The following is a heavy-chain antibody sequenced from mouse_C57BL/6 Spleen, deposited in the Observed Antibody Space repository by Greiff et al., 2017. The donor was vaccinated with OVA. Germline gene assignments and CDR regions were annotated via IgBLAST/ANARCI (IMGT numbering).Heavy chain of an antibody. Sequence: QVQLKESGAELVRPGASVTLSCKASGYTFTDYEMHWVKQTPVHGLEWIGALDPETGGTAYNQKFKGKAILTADKSSSTAYMELRSLTAEDSAVYYCTRALYGSSLFAYWGQGTLVTVSA. CDR1: GYTFTDYE. V-gene: IGHV1-15*01. J-gene: IGHJ3*01. CDR3: TRALYGSSLFAY. CDR2: LDPETGGT. D-gene: IGHD1-1*01.